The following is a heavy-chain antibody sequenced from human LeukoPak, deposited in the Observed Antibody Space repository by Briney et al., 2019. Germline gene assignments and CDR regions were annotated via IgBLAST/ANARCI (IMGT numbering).Heavy chain of an antibody. V-gene: IGHV4-4*02. Sequence: PSGTLSLTCAVSGGSISSSNWWSWVRQPPGKGLEWIGEIYHSGSTNYNPSLKSRVTISVDTSKNQFSLKLSSVTAADTAVYYCARQGYYDYVWGSYRPTQFDYWGQGTLVTVSS. J-gene: IGHJ4*02. D-gene: IGHD3-16*02. CDR2: IYHSGST. CDR1: GGSISSSNW. CDR3: ARQGYYDYVWGSYRPTQFDY.